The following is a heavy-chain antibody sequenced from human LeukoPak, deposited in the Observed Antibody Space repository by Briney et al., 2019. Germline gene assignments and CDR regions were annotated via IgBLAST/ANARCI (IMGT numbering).Heavy chain of an antibody. V-gene: IGHV1-18*01. CDR1: GYTFTSYG. D-gene: IGHD1-26*01. CDR2: ISAYNGNT. CDR3: ARDEAPWAYRGSYPFDY. J-gene: IGHJ4*02. Sequence: ASVKVSCKASGYTFTSYGISWVRQAPGQGLEWMGWISAYNGNTNYAQKLQGRVTMTTDTSTSTAYMELRSLRSDDTAVYYCARDEAPWAYRGSYPFDYWGQGTLVTVSS.